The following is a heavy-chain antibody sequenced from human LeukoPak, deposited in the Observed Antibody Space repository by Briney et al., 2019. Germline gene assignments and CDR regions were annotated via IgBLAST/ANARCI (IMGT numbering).Heavy chain of an antibody. CDR2: INHSGST. CDR3: ARGRRITMVRGVIKAWFDP. Sequence: SETLSLTCAVYGGSFSGYYWSWIRQPPGKGLEWIGEINHSGSTNYNPSPKSRVTISVDTSKNQFSLKLSSVTAADTAVYYCARGRRITMVRGVIKAWFDPWGQGTLVTVSS. D-gene: IGHD3-10*01. CDR1: GGSFSGYY. J-gene: IGHJ5*02. V-gene: IGHV4-34*01.